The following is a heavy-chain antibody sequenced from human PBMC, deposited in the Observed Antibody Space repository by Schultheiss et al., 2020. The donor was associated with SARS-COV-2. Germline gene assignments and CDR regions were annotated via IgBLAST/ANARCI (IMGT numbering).Heavy chain of an antibody. J-gene: IGHJ6*03. V-gene: IGHV4-39*07. D-gene: IGHD3-3*01. CDR3: ASGNPYDFWSGYYGATGGYYYYMDV. CDR1: GGSISSSSYY. Sequence: SETLSLTCTVSGGSISSSSYYWGWIRQPPGKVLEWIGSIYYSGSTYYNPSLKSRVTISVDTSKNQFSLKLSSVTAADTAVYYCASGNPYDFWSGYYGATGGYYYYMDVWGKGTTVTVSS. CDR2: IYYSGST.